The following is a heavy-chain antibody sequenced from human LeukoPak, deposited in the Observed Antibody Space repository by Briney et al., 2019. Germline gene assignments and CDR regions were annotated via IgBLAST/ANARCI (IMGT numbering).Heavy chain of an antibody. D-gene: IGHD3-22*01. CDR1: GGTFSSYA. Sequence: SVKVSCKASGGTFSSYAISWVRQAPGQGLEWMGRIIPILGIANYAQKFQDRVTITADKSTGTAYMELSSLRSEDTAVYYCAGFTYYYDSSGYYYWGPGDYWGQGTLVTVSS. CDR3: AGFTYYYDSSGYYYWGPGDY. V-gene: IGHV1-69*04. CDR2: IIPILGIA. J-gene: IGHJ4*02.